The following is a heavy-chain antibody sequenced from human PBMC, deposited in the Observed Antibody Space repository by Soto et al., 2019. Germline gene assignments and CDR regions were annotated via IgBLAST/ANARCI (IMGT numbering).Heavy chain of an antibody. CDR1: GFTFSSYA. D-gene: IGHD3-9*01. V-gene: IGHV3-23*01. CDR2: ISGSGGST. CDR3: AKEGLRYFDWLLYEGGFDY. J-gene: IGHJ4*02. Sequence: GGSPRLSCAASGFTFSSYAMSWVRQAPGKGLEWVSAISGSGGSTYYADSVKGRFTISRDNSKNTLYLQMNSLRAEDTAVYYCAKEGLRYFDWLLYEGGFDYWGQGTLVTVSS.